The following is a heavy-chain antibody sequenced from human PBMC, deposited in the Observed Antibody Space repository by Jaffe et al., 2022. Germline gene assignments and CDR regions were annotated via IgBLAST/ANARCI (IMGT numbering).Heavy chain of an antibody. CDR3: ARGVFTGGYSYGNENPYYFDY. V-gene: IGHV3-48*03. CDR1: GFTFSSYE. CDR2: ISSSGSTI. J-gene: IGHJ4*02. Sequence: EVQLVESGGGLVQPGGSLRLSCAASGFTFSSYEMNWVRQAPGKGLEWVSYISSSGSTIYYADSVKGRFTISRDNAKNSLYLQMNSLRAEDTAVYYCARGVFTGGYSYGNENPYYFDYWGQGTLVTVSS. D-gene: IGHD5-18*01.